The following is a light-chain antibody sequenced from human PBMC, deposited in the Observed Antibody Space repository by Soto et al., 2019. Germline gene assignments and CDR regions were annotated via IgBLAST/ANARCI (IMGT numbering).Light chain of an antibody. CDR2: KAS. CDR3: QQYNSYSSWT. J-gene: IGKJ1*01. CDR1: QSISSR. Sequence: DIHMTQSPSTLSASLGDRVTITCRASQSISSRLAWYQQKPGKSPKLLIYKASSLESGVPSRFSGSGSGTEFTLTISSLQPDDFATYYCQQYNSYSSWTFGQGTKV. V-gene: IGKV1-5*03.